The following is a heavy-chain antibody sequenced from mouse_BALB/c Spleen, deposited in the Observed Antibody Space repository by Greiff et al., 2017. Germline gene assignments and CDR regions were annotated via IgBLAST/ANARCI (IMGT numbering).Heavy chain of an antibody. V-gene: IGHV5-6*01. J-gene: IGHJ1*01. Sequence: EVQLVESGGDLVKPGGSLKLSCAASGFTFSSYGMSWVRQTPDKRLEWVATISSGGSYTYYPDSVKGRFTISRDNAKNTLYLQMSSLKSEDTAMYYCARQGNEGYYIYWYFDVWGAGTTVTVSS. D-gene: IGHD2-3*01. CDR2: ISSGGSYT. CDR3: ARQGNEGYYIYWYFDV. CDR1: GFTFSSYG.